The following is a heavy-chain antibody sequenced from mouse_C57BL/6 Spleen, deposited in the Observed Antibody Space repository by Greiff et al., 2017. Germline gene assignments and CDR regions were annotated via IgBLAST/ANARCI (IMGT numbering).Heavy chain of an antibody. D-gene: IGHD2-4*01. J-gene: IGHJ1*03. CDR1: GYTFTSYW. Sequence: VQLQQPGAELVRPGSSVKLSCKASGYTFTSYWMHWVKQRPIQGLEWIGNIDPSDSETHYNQKFKDKATLTVDKSSSTAYMQLSSLTSEDSAVYDCARADYDWRCYFDVWGTGTTVTVSS. V-gene: IGHV1-52*01. CDR3: ARADYDWRCYFDV. CDR2: IDPSDSET.